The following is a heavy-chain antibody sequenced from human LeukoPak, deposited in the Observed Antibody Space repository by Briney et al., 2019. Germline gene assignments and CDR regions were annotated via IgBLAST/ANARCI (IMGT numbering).Heavy chain of an antibody. V-gene: IGHV3-72*01. J-gene: IGHJ3*02. CDR1: GVTLSDHH. Sequence: GGSLRLSCAASGVTLSDHHMDWVRQAPGKGLEWVGRTRNKARGHTTEYAASVKGRFTISRDDPKTLVYLQMNSLKTEDTAVYFCARDQSESDNSAFDIWGQGTVVIVSS. CDR3: ARDQSESDNSAFDI. CDR2: TRNKARGHTT. D-gene: IGHD3-22*01.